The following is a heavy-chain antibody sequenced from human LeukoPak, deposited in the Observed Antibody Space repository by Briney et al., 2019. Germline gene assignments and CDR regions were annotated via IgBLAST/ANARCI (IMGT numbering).Heavy chain of an antibody. CDR2: INPSSGGT. Sequence: ASVKVSCKASGYTFTGYYMHWVRQAPGQGLEWMGWINPSSGGTNYAQKFQGRVTMTRDTSISTAYMELSRLRSDDTAVYYCARSDEGYDSSGYHFDYWGQGTLVTVSS. V-gene: IGHV1-2*02. CDR3: ARSDEGYDSSGYHFDY. D-gene: IGHD3-22*01. J-gene: IGHJ4*02. CDR1: GYTFTGYY.